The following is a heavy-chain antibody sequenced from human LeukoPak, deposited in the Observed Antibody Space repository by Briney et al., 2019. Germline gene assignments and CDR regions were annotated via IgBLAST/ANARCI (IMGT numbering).Heavy chain of an antibody. J-gene: IGHJ3*02. Sequence: SSETLSLTCTVSGGSISSYYWSWIRQPPGKGLEWIGYIYYSGSTNYNPSLKSRVTISVDTSKNQFSLKLSSVTAADTAVYYCARDSSLRYCSGGSCYDAGAFDIWGQGTMVTVSS. CDR3: ARDSSLRYCSGGSCYDAGAFDI. CDR1: GGSISSYY. CDR2: IYYSGST. D-gene: IGHD2-15*01. V-gene: IGHV4-59*01.